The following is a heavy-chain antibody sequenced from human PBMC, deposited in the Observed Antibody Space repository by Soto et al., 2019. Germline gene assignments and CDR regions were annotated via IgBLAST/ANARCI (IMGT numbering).Heavy chain of an antibody. CDR1: GDSITAYY. D-gene: IGHD1-20*01. Sequence: QVQLQESGPGLVKPSETLSLTCTVSGDSITAYYWSWIRQSPGKGLEWIGYIYRAGNTNYNPSLGSRVSMSVDTSRNRFSLKLRSVTAADTAIYYCARLNYYFRYWGQGTLVTVSS. CDR2: IYRAGNT. V-gene: IGHV4-59*08. J-gene: IGHJ4*02. CDR3: ARLNYYFRY.